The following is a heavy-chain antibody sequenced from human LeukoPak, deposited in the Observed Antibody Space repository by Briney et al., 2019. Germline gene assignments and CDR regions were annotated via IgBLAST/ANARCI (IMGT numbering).Heavy chain of an antibody. Sequence: PGGSQRLSCVASGLTFRHYAMNWVRQAPGKGLEWVSAISFSGGLTYYADSVKGRFTISRDNSKNTLYLEMNSLRAEDTAVYYCAKITEYCSGGSCYTGDYWGQGTLVTVSS. CDR2: ISFSGGLT. CDR1: GLTFRHYA. CDR3: AKITEYCSGGSCYTGDY. D-gene: IGHD2-15*01. V-gene: IGHV3-23*01. J-gene: IGHJ4*02.